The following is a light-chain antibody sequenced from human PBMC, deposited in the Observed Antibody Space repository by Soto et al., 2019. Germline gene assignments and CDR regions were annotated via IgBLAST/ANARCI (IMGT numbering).Light chain of an antibody. Sequence: DIQMTQSPSSLSASVGDRVTITCRASQSISSYLNWYQQNPGKAPKLLIYAASSLQSGVPSRFSGSGSGTDFTLTISSLQPEDFATYYCQQRYSTPPWTFGQGTNVEIK. CDR1: QSISSY. CDR3: QQRYSTPPWT. V-gene: IGKV1-39*01. CDR2: AAS. J-gene: IGKJ1*01.